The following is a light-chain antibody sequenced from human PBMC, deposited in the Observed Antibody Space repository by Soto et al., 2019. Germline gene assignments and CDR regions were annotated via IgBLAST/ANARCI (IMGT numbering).Light chain of an antibody. Sequence: DIQMTQSPSSLSASVGDRVTITCRASQSIVTYLNWYLQKPGKAPKLLIYAASNLQSGVPSRFSGSGSGTDFTLTSSSLQPEDFATYFCQQSYSTPPWTFGQGTKVEIK. CDR2: AAS. CDR3: QQSYSTPPWT. V-gene: IGKV1-39*01. CDR1: QSIVTY. J-gene: IGKJ1*01.